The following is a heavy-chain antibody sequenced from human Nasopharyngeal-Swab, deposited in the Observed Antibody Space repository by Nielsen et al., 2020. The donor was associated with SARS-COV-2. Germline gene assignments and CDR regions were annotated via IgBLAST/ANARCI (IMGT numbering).Heavy chain of an antibody. Sequence: WIRQPPGKGLEWIGYIYHSGSTYYNPSLKSRVTISVDKSKNQFSLKLSSVTAADTAVYYCSGDFWSGYPDAFDIWGQGTMVTVSS. CDR2: IYHSGST. D-gene: IGHD3-3*01. J-gene: IGHJ3*02. V-gene: IGHV4-30-2*01. CDR3: SGDFWSGYPDAFDI.